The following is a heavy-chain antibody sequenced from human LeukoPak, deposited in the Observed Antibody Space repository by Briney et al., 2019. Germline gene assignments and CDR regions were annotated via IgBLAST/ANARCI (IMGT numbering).Heavy chain of an antibody. D-gene: IGHD1-7*01. V-gene: IGHV1-69*05. CDR1: GGTFSSYA. CDR2: IIPIFGTA. Sequence: SVKVSCKASGGTFSSYAISWVRQAPGQGLEWMGKIIPIFGTANYAQKFQGRVTITTDESTSTAYMELSSLRSEDTAVYYCARPDITGTTYDSADAFDTWGQGTMVTVSS. CDR3: ARPDITGTTYDSADAFDT. J-gene: IGHJ3*02.